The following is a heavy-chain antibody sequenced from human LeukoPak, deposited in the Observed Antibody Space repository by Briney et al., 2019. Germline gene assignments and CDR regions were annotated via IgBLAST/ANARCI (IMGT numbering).Heavy chain of an antibody. Sequence: SETLSLTCTVSGGSISDYYWTWIRQSPGTGLEWIGYMDYSGSTAYNPSLKSRVTISIDTSKKQLSLELSSVTAADTAIYFCARRKRGSGGPFDYWGQGTLVTVSS. CDR3: ARRKRGSGGPFDY. CDR1: GGSISDYY. V-gene: IGHV4-59*08. D-gene: IGHD6-19*01. CDR2: MDYSGST. J-gene: IGHJ4*02.